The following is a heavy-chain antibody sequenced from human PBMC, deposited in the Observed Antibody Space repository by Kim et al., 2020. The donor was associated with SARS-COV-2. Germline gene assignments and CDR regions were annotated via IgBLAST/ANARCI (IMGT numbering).Heavy chain of an antibody. CDR2: IKSKSDGGTS. CDR1: VIPFSDAW. Sequence: GGSLRLSCAVSVIPFSDAWFNWVRQAPGKGLEWLGRIKSKSDGGTSDLAAPVKGRFAISRDDSKSTLFLLMNSLRTDDSAVYYCTTVSMRWGQGTRVTVS. V-gene: IGHV3-15*01. D-gene: IGHD2-2*01. J-gene: IGHJ4*02. CDR3: TTVSMR.